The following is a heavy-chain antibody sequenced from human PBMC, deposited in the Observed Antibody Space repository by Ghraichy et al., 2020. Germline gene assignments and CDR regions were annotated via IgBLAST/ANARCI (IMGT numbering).Heavy chain of an antibody. V-gene: IGHV3-43*02. J-gene: IGHJ4*02. CDR1: GFTFDDYA. Sequence: GGSLRLSCAASGFTFDDYAMHWVRQAPGKGLEWVSLISGDGGSTYYADSVKGRFTISRDNSKNSLYLQMNSLRTEDTALYYCAKWGVVTASLYGFDYWGQGTLVTVSS. CDR3: AKWGVVTASLYGFDY. CDR2: ISGDGGST. D-gene: IGHD2-21*02.